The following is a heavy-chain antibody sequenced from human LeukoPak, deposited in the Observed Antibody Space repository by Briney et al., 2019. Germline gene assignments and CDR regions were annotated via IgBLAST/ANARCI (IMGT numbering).Heavy chain of an antibody. CDR1: GGSSRGNN. V-gene: IGHV4-34*01. CDR3: ARVPDFIARPCDS. D-gene: IGHD2-21*01. CDR2: SSAAGDIT. J-gene: IGHJ4*02. Sequence: PETLSLTCAVSGGSSRGNNWTSIPQTPRRGLGWIGESSAAGDITGYNPSLKGRATISVDSSKKQFSRKLTAVTAADTGVYYCARVPDFIARPCDSWGPGTLVTVSS.